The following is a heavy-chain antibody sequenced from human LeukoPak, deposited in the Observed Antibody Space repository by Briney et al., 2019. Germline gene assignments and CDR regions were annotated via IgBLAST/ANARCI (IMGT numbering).Heavy chain of an antibody. Sequence: GGSLRLSCAASGFTFSSYGMHWVRQAPGKGLEWVAVISYDGSNKYYADSVKGRFTISRDNSKNTLYLQMNSLRAEDTAVYYCAKVKQWLVLSLDYWGQGTLVTVSS. CDR2: ISYDGSNK. V-gene: IGHV3-30*18. CDR3: AKVKQWLVLSLDY. D-gene: IGHD6-19*01. CDR1: GFTFSSYG. J-gene: IGHJ4*02.